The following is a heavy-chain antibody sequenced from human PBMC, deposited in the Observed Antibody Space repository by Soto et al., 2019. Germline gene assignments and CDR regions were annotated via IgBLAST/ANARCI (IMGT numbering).Heavy chain of an antibody. CDR1: GDSVSGGSYY. J-gene: IGHJ4*02. V-gene: IGHV4-61*01. D-gene: IGHD6-13*01. CDR3: ARHGAANADFDY. Sequence: QVQLQESGPGLVKPSETLSLICTVSGDSVSGGSYYWSWIRQPPGKGLEWIGFVYRSGATKYNPSLKSRIIISLDRSKNQFSLKVNSVTAADTAVYFCARHGAANADFDYWGQGTLVTVSS. CDR2: VYRSGAT.